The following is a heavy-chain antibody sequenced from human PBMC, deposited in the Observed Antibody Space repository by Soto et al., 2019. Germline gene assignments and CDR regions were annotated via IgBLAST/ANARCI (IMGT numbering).Heavy chain of an antibody. Sequence: GALRLSCAGSGFTFGDSYMHWVRQTPGKGPEWIAVITPSGRTICYADSVKGRFTISRDNVENSLYLQRSSLRGEDTAMYYWARSSGWYSYNWFDPWGQGTLVTVSS. CDR3: ARSSGWYSYNWFDP. V-gene: IGHV3-48*04. J-gene: IGHJ5*02. CDR1: GFTFGDSY. D-gene: IGHD6-19*01. CDR2: ITPSGRTI.